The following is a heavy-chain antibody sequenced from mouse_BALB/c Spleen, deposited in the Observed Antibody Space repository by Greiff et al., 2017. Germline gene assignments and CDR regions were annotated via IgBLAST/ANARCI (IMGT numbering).Heavy chain of an antibody. CDR1: GDSITSGY. J-gene: IGHJ4*01. CDR3: ARYRGWDGAMDY. Sequence: VQLQQSGPSLVKPSQTLSLTCSVTGDSITSGYWNWIRKFPGNKLEYMGYISYSGSAYYNPSLKSRISITRDTSKNQYYLQLNSVTTEDTATYYCARYRGWDGAMDYWGQGTSVSGSS. D-gene: IGHD4-1*01. CDR2: ISYSGSA. V-gene: IGHV3-8*02.